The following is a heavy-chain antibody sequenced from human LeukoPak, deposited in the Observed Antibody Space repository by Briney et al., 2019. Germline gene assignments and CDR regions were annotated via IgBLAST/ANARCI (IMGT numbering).Heavy chain of an antibody. J-gene: IGHJ4*02. Sequence: GGSLRLSCSASNFLFSDYWMAWVRQAPGKGLEWVASIRQDGNEKYYLDSVKGRFTISRDNAKNSLFLQMNSLRVEETAVCYCARGGYAGIKYYFEYWGQGTPVTVSS. CDR3: ARGGYAGIKYYFEY. CDR2: IRQDGNEK. D-gene: IGHD2-2*01. CDR1: NFLFSDYW. V-gene: IGHV3-7*01.